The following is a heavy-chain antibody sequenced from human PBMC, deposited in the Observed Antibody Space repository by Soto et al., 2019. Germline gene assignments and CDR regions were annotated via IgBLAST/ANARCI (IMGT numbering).Heavy chain of an antibody. CDR2: IYPDDSDT. V-gene: IGHV5-51*01. CDR1: GYLFTNNW. D-gene: IGHD5-12*01. J-gene: IGHJ3*02. CDR3: ERGYTSLSDDAFDI. Sequence: GESLKICFKGSGYLFTNNWIGWVRQMPGKGLEWMGIIYPDDSDTRYSPSFQGQVTISADKSIRTAYLQWSSLKLSDTAMYHCERGYTSLSDDAFDISRQGTMVTVSS.